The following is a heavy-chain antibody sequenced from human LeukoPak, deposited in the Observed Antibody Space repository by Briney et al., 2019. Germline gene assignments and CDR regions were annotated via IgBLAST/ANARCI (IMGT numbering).Heavy chain of an antibody. V-gene: IGHV3-33*01. CDR3: VSLSGSYYSAYSWFDP. CDR1: GFTFSSYG. J-gene: IGHJ5*02. CDR2: IWNDGSNK. Sequence: GGSLRLSCAASGFTFSSYGMHWVRQAPGKGLEWVAVIWNDGSNKYYADSVKGRFTISRDNSKNTLYLQMNSLKTEDTAVYYCVSLSGSYYSAYSWFDPWGQGTLVTVSS. D-gene: IGHD1-26*01.